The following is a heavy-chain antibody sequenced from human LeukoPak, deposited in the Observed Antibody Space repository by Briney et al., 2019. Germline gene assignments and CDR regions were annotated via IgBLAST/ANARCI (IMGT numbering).Heavy chain of an antibody. J-gene: IGHJ4*02. CDR3: AKVKGLNYYDSSGFDY. Sequence: GGSLRLSCAASGFTFSSYGMHWVRRAPGKGLEWVAVISYDGSNKYYADSVKGRFTISRDNSKNTLYLQMNSLRAEDTAVYYCAKVKGLNYYDSSGFDYWGQGTLVTVSS. CDR2: ISYDGSNK. CDR1: GFTFSSYG. V-gene: IGHV3-30*18. D-gene: IGHD3-22*01.